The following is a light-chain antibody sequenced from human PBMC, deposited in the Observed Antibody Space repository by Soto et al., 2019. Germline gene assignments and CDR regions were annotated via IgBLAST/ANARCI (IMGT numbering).Light chain of an antibody. V-gene: IGKV2-40*01. CDR3: MQRIEFPWS. CDR1: QSLLDSADGTTY. Sequence: DIVMTQTPLSLPVTPGEPASISCRSNQSLLDSADGTTYLDWYLQQPGQSQQLLIYTLSYRASRVRDSCSSSGSGTDVTLKISGVEAEDVGVYCFMQRIEFPWSLGQGNTLEIK. CDR2: TLS. J-gene: IGKJ2*03.